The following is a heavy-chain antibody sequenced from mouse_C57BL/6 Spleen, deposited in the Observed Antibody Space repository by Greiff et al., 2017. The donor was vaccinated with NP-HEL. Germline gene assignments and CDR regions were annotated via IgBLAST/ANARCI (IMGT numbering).Heavy chain of an antibody. V-gene: IGHV1-80*01. CDR1: GYAFSSYW. D-gene: IGHD2-3*01. Sequence: QVQLQQSGAELVKPGASVKISCKASGYAFSSYWMNWVKQRPGKGLEWIGQIYPGDGDTNYNGKFKGKATLTADISSSTAYMQPSRLTSEDSAVYFCARGRGRGYWAYWGQGTLVTVSA. CDR2: IYPGDGDT. CDR3: ARGRGRGYWAY. J-gene: IGHJ3*01.